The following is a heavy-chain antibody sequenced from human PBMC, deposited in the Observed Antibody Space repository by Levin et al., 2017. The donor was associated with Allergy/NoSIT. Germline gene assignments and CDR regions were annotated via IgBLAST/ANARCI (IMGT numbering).Heavy chain of an antibody. V-gene: IGHV4-31*03. J-gene: IGHJ6*02. D-gene: IGHD5-12*01. CDR2: IYYSGST. Sequence: QTLSLTCTVSGGSISSGGYYWSWIRQHPGKGLEWIGYIYYSGSTYYNPSLKSRVTISVDTSKNQFSLKLSSVTAADTAVYYCARDYANSGYDAKKYDYYGMDVWGQGTTVTVSS. CDR1: GGSISSGGYY. CDR3: ARDYANSGYDAKKYDYYGMDV.